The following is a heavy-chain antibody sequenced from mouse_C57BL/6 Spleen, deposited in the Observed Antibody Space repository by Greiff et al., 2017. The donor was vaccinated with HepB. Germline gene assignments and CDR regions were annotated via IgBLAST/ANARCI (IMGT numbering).Heavy chain of an antibody. CDR3: TPADYYGSSYGYFDV. J-gene: IGHJ1*03. D-gene: IGHD1-1*01. CDR2: IDPENGDT. CDR1: GFNIKDDY. Sequence: VQLKESGAELVRPGASVKLSCTASGFNIKDDYMHWVKQRPEQGLEWIGWIDPENGDTEYASKFQGKATITADPSSNTAYLQLSSLTSEDTAVYYCTPADYYGSSYGYFDVWGTGTTVTVSS. V-gene: IGHV14-4*01.